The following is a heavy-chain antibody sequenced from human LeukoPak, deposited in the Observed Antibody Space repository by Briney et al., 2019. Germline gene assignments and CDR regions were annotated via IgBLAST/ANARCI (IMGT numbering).Heavy chain of an antibody. CDR2: IYHSGST. V-gene: IGHV4-38-2*02. J-gene: IGHJ4*02. CDR1: GGSISSYY. CDR3: ARVRGGSYEDY. Sequence: SETLSLTCTVSGGSISSYYWSWIRQPPGKGLEGIGSIYHSGSTYYNPSLKSRVTISVDTSKNQFSLKLSSVTAADTAVYYCARVRGGSYEDYWGQGTLVTVSS. D-gene: IGHD1-26*01.